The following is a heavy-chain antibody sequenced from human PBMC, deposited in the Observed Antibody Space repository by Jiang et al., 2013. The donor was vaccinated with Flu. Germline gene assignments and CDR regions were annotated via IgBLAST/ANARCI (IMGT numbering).Heavy chain of an antibody. CDR2: IYPGDSDT. V-gene: IGHV5-51*01. Sequence: GAEVKKPGESLKISCQGFGYNFNDYWIAWVRQMPGKGLEWMGIIYPGDSDTRYSPSFQGQVTISADGSINTVYLQWSSLKASDTAIYYCTKPASVTTFTFDFWGPGTLVTVSS. D-gene: IGHD4-17*01. CDR1: GYNFNDYW. J-gene: IGHJ4*02. CDR3: TKPASVTTFTFDF.